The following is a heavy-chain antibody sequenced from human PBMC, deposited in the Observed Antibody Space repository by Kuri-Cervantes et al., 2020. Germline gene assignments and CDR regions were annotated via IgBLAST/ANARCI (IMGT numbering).Heavy chain of an antibody. V-gene: IGHV3-7*03. Sequence: LSLTCAASGFTFSSYWMSWVRQALGKGLEWVANIKQDGSEKYYVDSVKGRFTTSRDNAKNSLYLQMNSLRAEDTALYYCAKDLYSSGWMFFDYWGQGTLVTVSS. CDR2: IKQDGSEK. CDR3: AKDLYSSGWMFFDY. CDR1: GFTFSSYW. D-gene: IGHD6-19*01. J-gene: IGHJ4*02.